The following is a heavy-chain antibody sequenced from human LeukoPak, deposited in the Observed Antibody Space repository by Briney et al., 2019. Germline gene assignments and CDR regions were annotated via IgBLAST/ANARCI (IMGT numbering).Heavy chain of an antibody. Sequence: GRSLRLSCAASGFTFSSYGVHWVRQAPGKGLEWVAVISYDGSNKYYADSVKGRFTISRDNSKNTLYLQMNSLRAEDTAVYYCAKDQYSYGYEENGMDVWGQGTTVTVSS. D-gene: IGHD5-18*01. CDR3: AKDQYSYGYEENGMDV. CDR1: GFTFSSYG. J-gene: IGHJ6*02. V-gene: IGHV3-30*18. CDR2: ISYDGSNK.